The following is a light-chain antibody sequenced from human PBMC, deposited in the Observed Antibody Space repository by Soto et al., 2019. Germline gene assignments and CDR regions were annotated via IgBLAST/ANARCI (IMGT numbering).Light chain of an antibody. Sequence: EVVLTQSPGALSLSPGERATLSCRASQSVDSSYFAWYQQRPGQAPRLLIYGASTRATGIPARFSGSGSGTDFTLTITRLEPEDFAVYYCQQYGGSPRTFGQGTKVAIK. V-gene: IGKV3-20*01. CDR3: QQYGGSPRT. J-gene: IGKJ1*01. CDR1: QSVDSSY. CDR2: GAS.